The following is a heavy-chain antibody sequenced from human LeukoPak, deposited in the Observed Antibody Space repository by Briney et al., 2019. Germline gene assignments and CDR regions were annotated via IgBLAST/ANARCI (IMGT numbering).Heavy chain of an antibody. CDR1: GFTFSSYS. CDR2: ISSSSSYI. V-gene: IGHV3-21*01. Sequence: GGSLRLSCAASGFTFSSYSMNWVRQAPGKGLGWVSSISSSSSYIYYADSVKGRFTISRDNAKNSLYLQMNSLRAEDTAVYYCARDQSGMYDFWSGFDYWGQGTLVTVSS. CDR3: ARDQSGMYDFWSGFDY. J-gene: IGHJ4*02. D-gene: IGHD3-3*01.